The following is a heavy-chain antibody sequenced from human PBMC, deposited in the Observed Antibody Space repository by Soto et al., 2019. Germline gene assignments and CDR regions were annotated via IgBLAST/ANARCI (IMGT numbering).Heavy chain of an antibody. V-gene: IGHV4-39*01. Sequence: QLQLQESGPGLVQPSETLSLICPVSGGSISSSDYFWAWIRQPPGKGLEWIGSIYYSGGTYYNPSLKSRVTISVDTSKNQFSLNLNSVTATDTAMYYCARGGSGYVWFNEFWGQGSLVTVSS. CDR2: IYYSGGT. D-gene: IGHD3-22*01. CDR1: GGSISSSDYF. J-gene: IGHJ4*02. CDR3: ARGGSGYVWFNEF.